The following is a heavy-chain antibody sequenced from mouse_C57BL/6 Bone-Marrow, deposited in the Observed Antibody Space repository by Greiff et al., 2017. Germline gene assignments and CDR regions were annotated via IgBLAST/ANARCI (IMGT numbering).Heavy chain of an antibody. J-gene: IGHJ1*03. CDR3: ARGGGNGWYFDV. D-gene: IGHD2-1*01. Sequence: QVQLQQPGAELVMPGASVKLSCKASGYTFTSYWMHWVKQRPGQGLEWIGEIDPSDSYTNYNQKFKGKSTLTVDKSSSTAYMQLSSLTSEDSAVYYCARGGGNGWYFDVWGTGTTVTVSS. CDR1: GYTFTSYW. V-gene: IGHV1-69*01. CDR2: IDPSDSYT.